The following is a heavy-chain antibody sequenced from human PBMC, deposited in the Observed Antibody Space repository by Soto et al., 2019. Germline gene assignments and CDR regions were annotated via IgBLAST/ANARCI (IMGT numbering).Heavy chain of an antibody. CDR3: ARDRDYDPPSTMDV. Sequence: QVQLVQSGAEVKKPGSSVKVSCKASGGTFSSYAISWVRQAPGQGLEWMGGIIPIFGTANYAQKFQGRGTITADESTSTAYMELSSLRSEDTAVYDCARDRDYDPPSTMDVWGQGTTVTVSS. D-gene: IGHD3-3*01. V-gene: IGHV1-69*01. J-gene: IGHJ6*02. CDR1: GGTFSSYA. CDR2: IIPIFGTA.